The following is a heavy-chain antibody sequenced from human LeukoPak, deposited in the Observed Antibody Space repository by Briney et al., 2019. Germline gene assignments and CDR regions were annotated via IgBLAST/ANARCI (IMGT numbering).Heavy chain of an antibody. CDR3: AKDSQSSSWGYYYYYMDV. J-gene: IGHJ6*03. CDR2: IGTAGDT. D-gene: IGHD6-13*01. CDR1: GFTFSSYD. Sequence: GGSLRLSCAASGFTFSSYDMHWVRHATGKGLEWVSAIGTAGDTYYPGSVKGRFTISRENAKNSLYLQMNSLRAEDTAVYYCAKDSQSSSWGYYYYYMDVWGKGTTVTVSS. V-gene: IGHV3-13*01.